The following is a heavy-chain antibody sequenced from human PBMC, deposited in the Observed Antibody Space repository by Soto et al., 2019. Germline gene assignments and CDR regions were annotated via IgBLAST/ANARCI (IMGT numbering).Heavy chain of an antibody. CDR2: ISYGGRT. Sequence: TLSLTGSVSGVSNTSGGYFWTWIGQPQGRGLEWIGYISYGGRTYYNSSLKSRLTMSVDTSENQFSLRLGSVTAADTAVYYRSTGPTERLLGASEPLDVWGQGTTVTVSS. D-gene: IGHD3-10*01. CDR1: GVSNTSGGYF. J-gene: IGHJ6*02. CDR3: STGPTERLLGASEPLDV. V-gene: IGHV4-31*03.